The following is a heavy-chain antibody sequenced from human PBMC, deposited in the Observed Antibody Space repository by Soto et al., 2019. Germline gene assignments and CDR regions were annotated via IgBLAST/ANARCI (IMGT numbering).Heavy chain of an antibody. V-gene: IGHV1-18*01. CDR3: AADSSGSTADYYYYFGMDG. Sequence: VASVKVSCKASGDTLTRFGISWVRQAPGQGLEWMGWISAYNGNTKYAHNLQGRVTMTTDTSTSTAYMELRGLRSDDTAVYYCAADSSGSTADYYYYFGMDGWGQGTTVTVSS. J-gene: IGHJ6*02. D-gene: IGHD3-22*01. CDR2: ISAYNGNT. CDR1: GDTLTRFG.